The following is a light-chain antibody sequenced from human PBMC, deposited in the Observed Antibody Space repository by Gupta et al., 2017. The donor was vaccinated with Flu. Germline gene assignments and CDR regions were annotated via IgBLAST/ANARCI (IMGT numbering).Light chain of an antibody. V-gene: IGLV3-21*02. CDR2: ADS. Sequence: YVLTQPPSVSVAPGQTARITCEGNNIGMKSVNWFQQRPGQPPVLVVYADSGRPPGIPARFSVSNTVSTATLTTSRVEAGEEADYYCQVGDSSSNHVVFGGGTKLTVL. CDR1: NIGMKS. J-gene: IGLJ2*01. CDR3: QVGDSSSNHVV.